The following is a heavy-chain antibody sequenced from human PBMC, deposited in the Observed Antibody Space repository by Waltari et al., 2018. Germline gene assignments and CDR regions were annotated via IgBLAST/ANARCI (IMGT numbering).Heavy chain of an antibody. D-gene: IGHD5-12*01. CDR1: GFTFSSYE. CDR2: ISSSGSTI. V-gene: IGHV3-48*03. CDR3: ARWGLRYMVAKGMDY. J-gene: IGHJ4*02. Sequence: EVQLVESGGGLVQPGGSLRLSCAASGFTFSSYEMNWVRQAPGKGLGWVSYISSSGSTIYYADSVKGRFTISRDNAKNSLYLQMNSLRAEDTAVYYCARWGLRYMVAKGMDYWGQGTLVTVSS.